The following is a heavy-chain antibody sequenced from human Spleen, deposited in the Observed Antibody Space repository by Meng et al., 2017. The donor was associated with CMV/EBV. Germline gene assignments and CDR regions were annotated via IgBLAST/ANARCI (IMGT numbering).Heavy chain of an antibody. CDR2: INHSGST. CDR1: VGSFSGYD. V-gene: IGHV4-34*01. D-gene: IGHD2-2*01. CDR3: AREVVPAAKLDY. Sequence: QVPLKRWDAGLLKPSETLSRPCSVYVGSFSGYDWSWIRQPPGKGLEWIGEINHSGSTNYNPSLKSRVTISVDTSKNQFSLKLSSVTAADTAVYYCAREVVPAAKLDYWGQGTLVTVSS. J-gene: IGHJ4*02.